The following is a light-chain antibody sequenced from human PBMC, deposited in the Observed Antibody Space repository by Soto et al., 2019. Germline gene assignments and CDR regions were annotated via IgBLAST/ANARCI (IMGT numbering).Light chain of an antibody. Sequence: EIVLTQSPATLSLSPGDTATLSCRASQSVSSYFAWYQQKPGQAPRLLIYDASNRATGIPARFSGSGSGTDFTLTISSLEPEDFAVYYCQQRRGAFGGGTKVELK. J-gene: IGKJ4*01. CDR1: QSVSSY. CDR2: DAS. V-gene: IGKV3-11*01. CDR3: QQRRGA.